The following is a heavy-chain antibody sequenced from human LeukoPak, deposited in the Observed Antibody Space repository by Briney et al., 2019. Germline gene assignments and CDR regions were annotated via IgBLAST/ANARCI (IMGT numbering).Heavy chain of an antibody. J-gene: IGHJ4*02. CDR1: GFTFSAYG. Sequence: PGGSLRLSCAASGFTFSAYGMHWVRQAPGKGLEWVAVIWYDGSDKHYADSVKGRFTISRDNSKNTLYLQMNSLRAEDTAVYYCARGYSNWYYFDYWGQGTLVTVSS. CDR3: ARGYSNWYYFDY. D-gene: IGHD6-13*01. CDR2: IWYDGSDK. V-gene: IGHV3-33*08.